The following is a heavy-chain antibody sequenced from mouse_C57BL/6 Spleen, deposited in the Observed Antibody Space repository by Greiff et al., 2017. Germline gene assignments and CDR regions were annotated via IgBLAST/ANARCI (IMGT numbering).Heavy chain of an antibody. Sequence: QVQLQQSGPELVKPGASVKISCKASGYAFSSSWMNWVKQRPGKGLEWIGRIYPGDGDTNYNGKFKGKATLTADKSSSTAYMQLSSLTSEDSAVYFCARSGGYGNGIDYWGQGTTLTVSS. J-gene: IGHJ2*01. CDR2: IYPGDGDT. CDR1: GYAFSSSW. CDR3: ARSGGYGNGIDY. D-gene: IGHD2-10*02. V-gene: IGHV1-82*01.